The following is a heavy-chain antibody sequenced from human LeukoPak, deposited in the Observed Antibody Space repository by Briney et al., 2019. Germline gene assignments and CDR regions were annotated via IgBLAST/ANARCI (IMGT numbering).Heavy chain of an antibody. CDR3: GREGGGDIAAAGTHGY. CDR1: GYTFTSYY. CDR2: INPSGGST. V-gene: IGHV1-46*01. Sequence: ASVKVSCKASGYTFTSYYMHWVRQAPGQGLEWMGIINPSGGSTSYAQKFQGRVTMTRDTSPSTVYMELSSLRSEDTAVYYCGREGGGDIAAAGTHGYWGQGTLVTVSS. D-gene: IGHD6-13*01. J-gene: IGHJ4*02.